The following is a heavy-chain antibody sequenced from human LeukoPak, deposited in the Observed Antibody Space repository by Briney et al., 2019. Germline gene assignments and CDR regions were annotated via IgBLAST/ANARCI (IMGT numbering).Heavy chain of an antibody. V-gene: IGHV1-18*01. CDR2: ISAYNGNT. CDR1: GYTFTSYG. J-gene: IGHJ4*02. D-gene: IGHD3-9*01. CDR3: ARVSPRILYCDKSREYYIGGDY. Sequence: GASVKVSCKASGYTFTSYGISWVRQAPGQGLEWMGWISAYNGNTNYAQTLQGRVTMTTDTSTRTAYMEVRSLRSVETAVYYCARVSPRILYCDKSREYYIGGDYWGQGSL.